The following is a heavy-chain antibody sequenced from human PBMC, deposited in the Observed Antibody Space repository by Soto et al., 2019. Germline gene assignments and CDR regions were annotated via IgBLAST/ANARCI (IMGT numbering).Heavy chain of an antibody. CDR2: SKSKTDGGTT. J-gene: IGHJ4*02. V-gene: IGHV3-15*07. Sequence: GGSLRLSCAASGLTFTTAWINWVRLAPGKGMEWVGRSKSKTDGGTTDYAAPVKGRFTISRDDSKNTLYLQMNSLKTEDTAVYYCTNQLRQRVVLWFGELSANATFHYWGQGTLVTVST. CDR1: GLTFTTAW. CDR3: TNQLRQRVVLWFGELSANATFHY. D-gene: IGHD3-10*01.